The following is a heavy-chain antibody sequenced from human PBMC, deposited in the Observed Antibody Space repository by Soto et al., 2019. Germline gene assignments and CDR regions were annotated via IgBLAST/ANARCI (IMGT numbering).Heavy chain of an antibody. Sequence: SETLSLTCTVSGGSISSYYWSWIRQPPGKGLEWIGYIYYSGSTNYNPSLKSRVTISVDTSKNQFSLKLSSVTAADTAVYYCARDYKQPATPSYYYYGMDVWGQGTTVTVSS. CDR3: ARDYKQPATPSYYYYGMDV. V-gene: IGHV4-59*12. CDR1: GGSISSYY. D-gene: IGHD6-13*01. J-gene: IGHJ6*02. CDR2: IYYSGST.